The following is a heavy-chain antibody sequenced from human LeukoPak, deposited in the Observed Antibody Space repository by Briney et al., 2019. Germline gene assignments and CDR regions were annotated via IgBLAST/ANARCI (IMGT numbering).Heavy chain of an antibody. CDR3: AKEGGDIVVVVAAGFDS. J-gene: IGHJ4*02. V-gene: IGHV3-30*02. D-gene: IGHD2-15*01. CDR2: IRYDGRNK. CDR1: GFTFSSYG. Sequence: GGSLRLSCAASGFTFSSYGMYWVRQAPGKGLEWVAFIRYDGRNKYYADSVKGRFTISRDNSKNTLYLQMNSLRAEDTAVYYCAKEGGDIVVVVAAGFDSWGQGTLDTVSS.